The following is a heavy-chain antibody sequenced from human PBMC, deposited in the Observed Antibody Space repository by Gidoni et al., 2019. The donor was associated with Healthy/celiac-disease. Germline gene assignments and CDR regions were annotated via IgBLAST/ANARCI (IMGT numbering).Heavy chain of an antibody. CDR1: GGSISSYY. CDR2: IYYSGST. V-gene: IGHV4-59*01. CDR3: ARGYPYYDFWSGLRGWYSDL. J-gene: IGHJ2*01. D-gene: IGHD3-3*01. Sequence: QVQLQESGPGLVKPSETLSLTCTVSGGSISSYYWSWIRQPPGKGLEWIGYIYYSGSTNYNPSLKSRVTISVDTSKNQFSLKLSSVTAADTAVYYCARGYPYYDFWSGLRGWYSDLWGRGTLVTVSS.